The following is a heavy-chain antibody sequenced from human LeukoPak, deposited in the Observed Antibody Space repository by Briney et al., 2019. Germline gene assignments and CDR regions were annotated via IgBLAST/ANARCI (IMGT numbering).Heavy chain of an antibody. CDR1: GGSFSGYY. J-gene: IGHJ5*02. D-gene: IGHD3-10*01. Sequence: SETLSLTCAVYGGSFSGYYWSWIRQPPGKGLEWIGEINHSGSTNYNPSLKSRVTISVDTSKNQFSLKLSSVTAADTAVYYCARGPDYYGSGTVGDNWFDPWGQGTLVTVSS. CDR3: ARGPDYYGSGTVGDNWFDP. CDR2: INHSGST. V-gene: IGHV4-34*01.